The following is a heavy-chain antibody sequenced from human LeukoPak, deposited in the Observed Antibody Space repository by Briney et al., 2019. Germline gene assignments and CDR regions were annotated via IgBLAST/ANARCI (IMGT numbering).Heavy chain of an antibody. V-gene: IGHV3-74*01. D-gene: IGHD1-1*01. Sequence: GGSLRLSCTGSGFTFSTYWMHWVRQAPGKGLVWVSRINSDGSSTNYADSVKGRFTVSRDNAKNTLYLQMNSLTAEDTAVYYCARDLDGDYWGQRTLVTVSS. CDR3: ARDLDGDY. J-gene: IGHJ4*02. CDR1: GFTFSTYW. CDR2: INSDGSST.